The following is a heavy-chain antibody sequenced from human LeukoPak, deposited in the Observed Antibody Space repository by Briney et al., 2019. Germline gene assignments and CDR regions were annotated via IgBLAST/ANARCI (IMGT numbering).Heavy chain of an antibody. CDR3: VRVAAGTWSYDY. CDR1: VGPMSSRSHY. CDR2: LYYSGRT. V-gene: IGHV4-39*02. J-gene: IGHJ4*02. Sequence: SETLSLTCRVSVGPMSSRSHYWGWVPKPPGKELQWICSLYYSGRTFYTPSRQNHVTKSLDPSNNQFSLKMSSGPAPDWSFHFCVRVAAGTWSYDYWRQGRLVTV. D-gene: IGHD6-25*01.